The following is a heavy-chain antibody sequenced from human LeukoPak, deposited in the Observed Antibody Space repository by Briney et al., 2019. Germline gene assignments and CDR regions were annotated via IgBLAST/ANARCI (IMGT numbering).Heavy chain of an antibody. CDR1: LVTFTSNY. V-gene: IGHV3-53*01. CDR3: ASERSGWSYTFDY. Sequence: GGSLRLSCAAPLVTFTSNYMSSGRQAPGKGLEWVSIIYSDGSTYYADSVKGRFTISRDNSKNTLYLQMNSLRAEDTAVYYRASERSGWSYTFDYWGQGTLVTVSS. J-gene: IGHJ4*02. CDR2: IYSDGST. D-gene: IGHD6-19*01.